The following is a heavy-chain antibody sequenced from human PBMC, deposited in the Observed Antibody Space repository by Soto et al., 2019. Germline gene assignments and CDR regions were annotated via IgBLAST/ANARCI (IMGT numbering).Heavy chain of an antibody. CDR2: ITSSGTVT. J-gene: IGHJ4*02. Sequence: EVQLLESGGGLVQPGGSLRLSCAASGFIFTNYAMSWVRQAPGKGLEWVSCITSSGTVTWYADSVKDRFTLSRDNSKNTVYLQMNSLQAKDTAVYYCAKTGQFDSWGQGTLVTVSS. CDR1: GFIFTNYA. V-gene: IGHV3-23*01. CDR3: AKTGQFDS.